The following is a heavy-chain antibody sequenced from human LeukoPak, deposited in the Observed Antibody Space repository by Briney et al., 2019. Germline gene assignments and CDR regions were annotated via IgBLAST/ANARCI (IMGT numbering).Heavy chain of an antibody. CDR1: GFTVNNNY. Sequence: GGSLRLSCAASGFTVNNNYMNWVRQAPGKGLEWVSGIYDDGSTYYADSVKGRFTISRDCSKNTLFLQMNSLRAEDTAVYYCAIGSYCSGGSCYPLFDYWGRGTLVTVSS. CDR2: IYDDGST. V-gene: IGHV3-53*01. CDR3: AIGSYCSGGSCYPLFDY. D-gene: IGHD2-15*01. J-gene: IGHJ4*02.